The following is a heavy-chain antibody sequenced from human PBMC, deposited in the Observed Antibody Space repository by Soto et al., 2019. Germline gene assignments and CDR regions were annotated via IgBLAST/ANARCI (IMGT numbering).Heavy chain of an antibody. V-gene: IGHV3-23*01. CDR2: ISVSGHSA. J-gene: IGHJ4*02. CDR1: GFNFRSYA. Sequence: EVQLLESGGGLVQPGESLRLSCAASGFNFRSYAISWVRQAPGKGLEWVSTISVSGHSAYYSDSVKGRFTISRDNSKKTLSLQKNKLIVEDTAKYYCAKGSLEEAVGGYWVQGTLGTVTA. CDR3: AKGSLEEAVGGY. D-gene: IGHD6-19*01.